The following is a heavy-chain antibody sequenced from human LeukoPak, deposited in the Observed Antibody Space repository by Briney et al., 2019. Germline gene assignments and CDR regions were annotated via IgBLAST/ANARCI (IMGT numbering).Heavy chain of an antibody. V-gene: IGHV3-49*04. J-gene: IGHJ4*02. CDR2: IRSKAYGGTT. CDR3: TRDQTPYY. Sequence: GGSLRLSCAASGFTFGDYAMTWVRQAPGKGLEWVGFIRSKAYGGTTEYAASVKGRFTISRDDSKSIAYLQMNSRKTEDTAVYYCTRDQTPYYWGQGTLVTVSS. CDR1: GFTFGDYA.